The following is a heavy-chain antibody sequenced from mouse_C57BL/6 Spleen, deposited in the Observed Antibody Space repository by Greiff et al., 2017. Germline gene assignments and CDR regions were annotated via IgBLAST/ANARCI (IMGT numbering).Heavy chain of an antibody. CDR3: ARDLYYDYDGRFAY. Sequence: EVQLQESGGGLVKPGGSLKLSCAASGFTFSSYAMSWVRQTPEKRLEWVATISDGGSYTYYPDNVKGRFTISRDNAKNNLYLQMSHLKSEDTAMYYCARDLYYDYDGRFAYWGQGTLVTVSA. CDR2: ISDGGSYT. D-gene: IGHD2-4*01. V-gene: IGHV5-4*01. CDR1: GFTFSSYA. J-gene: IGHJ3*01.